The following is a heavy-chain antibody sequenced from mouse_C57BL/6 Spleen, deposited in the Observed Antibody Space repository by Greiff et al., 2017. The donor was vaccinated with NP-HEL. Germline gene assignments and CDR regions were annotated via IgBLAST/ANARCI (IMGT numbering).Heavy chain of an antibody. D-gene: IGHD2-3*01. CDR2: IYPRDGST. J-gene: IGHJ3*01. V-gene: IGHV1-85*01. CDR1: GYTFTSYD. Sequence: QVQLQQSGPELVKPGASVKLSCKASGYTFTSYDINWVKQRPGQGLEWIGWIYPRDGSTKYNEKFKGKATLTVDTSSSTAYMELHSLTSEDSAVYFCARPDGYYGFAYWGQGTLVTVSA. CDR3: ARPDGYYGFAY.